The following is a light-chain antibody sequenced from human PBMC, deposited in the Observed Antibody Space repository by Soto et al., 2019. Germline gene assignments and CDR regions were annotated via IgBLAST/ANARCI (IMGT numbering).Light chain of an antibody. CDR3: QQSGSSFYT. Sequence: EIVLTQSPGTLSLSPGERATLSCRASQSVSSAYLAWYQQIPGQAPRLLIYGASSRATGIPDRFSGSGSGTDFTLTISGLEPEDFAVYYCQQSGSSFYTLGEGTELEIK. CDR1: QSVSSAY. CDR2: GAS. V-gene: IGKV3-20*01. J-gene: IGKJ2*01.